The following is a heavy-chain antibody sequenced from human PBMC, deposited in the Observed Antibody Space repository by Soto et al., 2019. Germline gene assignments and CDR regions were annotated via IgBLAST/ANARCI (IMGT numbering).Heavy chain of an antibody. D-gene: IGHD6-19*01. CDR3: ARRLWDSSGWHPFDS. CDR2: IYWNDDE. Sequence: QITLKESGPTLVKPTQTLTLTCTLSGVSVSTTGVGVAWIRQPPGKALECLALIYWNDDERYSPSLKSRLTISQDISKNPVVLTMANLDPVDAATYYCARRLWDSSGWHPFDSWGQGALVTVSS. J-gene: IGHJ4*02. CDR1: GVSVSTTGVG. V-gene: IGHV2-5*01.